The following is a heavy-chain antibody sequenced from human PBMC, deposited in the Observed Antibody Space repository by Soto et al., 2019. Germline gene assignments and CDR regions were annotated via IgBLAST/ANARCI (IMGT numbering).Heavy chain of an antibody. CDR3: AWMTPTDSFAF. V-gene: IGHV2-70*04. Sequence: SGPTLGNPTQTLTLTCTFSGFSLSTVGMHVSWIRQPPGKALEWLARIDWDDDKWYSPSLKTRLTISKDTSKNRVVLTMTNMDTVDPATYYYAWMTPTDSFAFWGQGTLVTVSS. CDR1: GFSLSTVGMH. J-gene: IGHJ4*02. CDR2: IDWDDDK.